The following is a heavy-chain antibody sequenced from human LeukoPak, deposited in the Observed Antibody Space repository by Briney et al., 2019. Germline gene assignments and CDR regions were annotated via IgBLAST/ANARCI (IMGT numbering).Heavy chain of an antibody. CDR3: AKSRASSGVAPAGYDY. D-gene: IGHD6-13*01. J-gene: IGHJ4*02. V-gene: IGHV3-23*01. Sequence: GGSLRLSCAASGFTFSSYSMTWVRQAPGQGLKWVTSISGSGSRTYHADSVKGRFTISRDNPKNTLYLQMNSLKAEDTAAYYCAKSRASSGVAPAGYDYWGQGTLVTVSS. CDR2: ISGSGSRT. CDR1: GFTFSSYS.